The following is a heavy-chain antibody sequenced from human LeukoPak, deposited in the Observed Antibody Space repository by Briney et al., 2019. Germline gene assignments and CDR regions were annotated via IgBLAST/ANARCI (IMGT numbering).Heavy chain of an antibody. CDR2: ISGFDGST. J-gene: IGHJ4*02. D-gene: IGHD3-22*01. CDR3: ARCGSDSSGCPFDY. V-gene: IGHV3-23*01. Sequence: GGSLRLSCAASGFTFSRNAMSWVRQAPGKGLEWVSAISGFDGSTYYADSVKGRFTISRDNSKNTLYLQMNSLRAEDMAVYYCARCGSDSSGCPFDYWGQGTLVTVSS. CDR1: GFTFSRNA.